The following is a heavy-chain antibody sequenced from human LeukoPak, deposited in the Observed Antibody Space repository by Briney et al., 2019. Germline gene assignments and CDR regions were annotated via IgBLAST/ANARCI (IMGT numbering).Heavy chain of an antibody. CDR1: EFTFSSYS. CDR3: ARSAIAVAGTADDY. J-gene: IGHJ4*02. Sequence: GGSLRLSCAASEFTFSSYSMNWVRQAPGKGLEWVSSISSSSDYIYYAASRKGRFTISRDNAKNSLYLKMNSLRAEDTAVYYCARSAIAVAGTADDYWGQGTLVTVSS. D-gene: IGHD6-19*01. V-gene: IGHV3-21*01. CDR2: ISSSSDYI.